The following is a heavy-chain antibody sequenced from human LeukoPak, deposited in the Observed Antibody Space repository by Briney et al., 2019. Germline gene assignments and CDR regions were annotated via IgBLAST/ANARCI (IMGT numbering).Heavy chain of an antibody. CDR2: IGGGDT. CDR1: GFTFRNFA. V-gene: IGHV3-23*01. J-gene: IGHJ4*02. D-gene: IGHD2-8*01. CDR3: AKDGQSFNSMYEYFDS. Sequence: GGSLRLSCSASGFTFRNFAISWVRQAPGQGLEWVSSIGGGDTHYADSVKGRFTISRDDSRSTVDLQMSSLRAEDTAVYYCAKDGQSFNSMYEYFDSWGQGTLVTVSS.